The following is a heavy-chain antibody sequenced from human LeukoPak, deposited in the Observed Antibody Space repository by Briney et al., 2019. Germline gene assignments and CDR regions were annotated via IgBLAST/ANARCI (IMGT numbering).Heavy chain of an antibody. V-gene: IGHV3-66*01. D-gene: IGHD3-22*01. CDR3: ARSWSGSGYYPGY. CDR1: GFTVSSNY. CDR2: IYSGGST. J-gene: IGHJ4*02. Sequence: GGSLRLSCAASGFTVSSNYMSWVRQAPGKGLAWVSVIYSGGSTYYADSVKGRFTISRDNSKNTLYLQMNSLRAEDTAVYYCARSWSGSGYYPGYWGQGTLVTVSS.